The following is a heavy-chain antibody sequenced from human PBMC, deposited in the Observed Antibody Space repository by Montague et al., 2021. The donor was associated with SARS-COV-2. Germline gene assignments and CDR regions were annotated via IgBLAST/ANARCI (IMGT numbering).Heavy chain of an antibody. Sequence: SETLSLTCTVSGGSISSSSYYWGWIRQPPGKGLNWIGSIYYSGSTYYNPSPKSRVTISVDTSKNQFSLKLSSVTAADTAVYYCARQGSGSYNNWFDPWGQETLVTVSS. CDR3: ARQGSGSYNNWFDP. CDR1: GGSISSSSYY. J-gene: IGHJ5*02. V-gene: IGHV4-39*01. CDR2: IYYSGST. D-gene: IGHD1-26*01.